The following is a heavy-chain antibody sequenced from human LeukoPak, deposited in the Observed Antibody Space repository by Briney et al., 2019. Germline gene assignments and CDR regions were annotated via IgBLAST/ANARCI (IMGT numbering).Heavy chain of an antibody. J-gene: IGHJ4*02. CDR3: ARAPIAAAVSAWREGEDY. D-gene: IGHD6-13*01. CDR1: GYSISSGYY. CDR2: IYQTGST. Sequence: PSETQSLTCTVSGYSISSGYYWGWIRPPPGKGLEGIGSIYQTGSTYYNPSLKSRVTISVDTSKNHFSLKLSSVTAADTAVYYCARAPIAAAVSAWREGEDYWGQGTLVTVSS. V-gene: IGHV4-38-2*02.